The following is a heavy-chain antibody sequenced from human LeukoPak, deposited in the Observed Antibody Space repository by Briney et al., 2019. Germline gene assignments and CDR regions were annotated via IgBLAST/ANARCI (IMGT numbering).Heavy chain of an antibody. CDR2: IRSKAYGGTT. CDR1: GFTFGDYA. Sequence: GGSLRLSCTASGFTFGDYAMSWVRQAPGKGLEWVGFIRSKAYGGTTEYAASVKGRFTISRDDSKSIAYLQMNSLKTEDTAVYYCTRYIVVVPAAIWYYYYYGMDVWGQGTLVTVSS. CDR3: TRYIVVVPAAIWYYYYYGMDV. D-gene: IGHD2-2*02. J-gene: IGHJ6*02. V-gene: IGHV3-49*04.